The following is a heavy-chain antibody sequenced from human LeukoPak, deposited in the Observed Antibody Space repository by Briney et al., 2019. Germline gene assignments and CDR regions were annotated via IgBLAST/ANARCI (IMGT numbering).Heavy chain of an antibody. CDR2: ISGGGRTT. Sequence: PGGSLRLSCAAPGFTFSNHAMSWVRQAPGKGLQGVAVISGGGRTTEYEDFVKGRFTISRDNSKNTLSLQMNSLTVEDTAIYFCAKNVVVKRYIDFWGQGTLVTVSS. CDR3: AKNVVVKRYIDF. J-gene: IGHJ4*02. V-gene: IGHV3-23*01. D-gene: IGHD2-15*01. CDR1: GFTFSNHA.